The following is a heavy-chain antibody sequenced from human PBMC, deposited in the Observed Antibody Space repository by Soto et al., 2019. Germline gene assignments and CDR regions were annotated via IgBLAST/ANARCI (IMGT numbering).Heavy chain of an antibody. J-gene: IGHJ4*02. CDR3: AQGYSGYKY. Sequence: SGPTPVNPTQTLTLTFTLSGFSLPTSGGGVGWIPQPPGKALEWLALIYWDDDKRYSPSLKSRLTITKDTSKNQVVLTMTNMDPVDTATYYCAQGYSGYKYWGQGTLVTVSS. D-gene: IGHD5-12*01. CDR1: GFSLPTSGGG. CDR2: IYWDDDK. V-gene: IGHV2-5*02.